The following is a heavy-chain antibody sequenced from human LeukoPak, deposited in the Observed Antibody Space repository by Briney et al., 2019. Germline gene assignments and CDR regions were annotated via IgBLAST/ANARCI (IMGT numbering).Heavy chain of an antibody. J-gene: IGHJ4*02. D-gene: IGHD3-16*02. CDR2: IYYSGST. CDR1: GGSISSHY. CDR3: ARHPLSVFDY. V-gene: IGHV4-59*08. Sequence: SETLSLTCTVPGGSISSHYWSWIRLPPGKGLEWIGYIYYSGSTNYNPSLKSRVTISVDTSKNQFSLKLSSVTAADTAVYYCARHPLSVFDYWGQGTLVTVSS.